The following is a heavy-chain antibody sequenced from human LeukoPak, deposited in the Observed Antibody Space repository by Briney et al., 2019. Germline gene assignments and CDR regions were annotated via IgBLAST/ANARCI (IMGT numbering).Heavy chain of an antibody. CDR1: GFTFSDYY. V-gene: IGHV3-11*01. D-gene: IGHD5-24*01. Sequence: GGSLRLSCAGAGFTFSDYYMIWIRQAPGKGLECVSYIDKSGSPRHYADSVKGRFTISRDNAKNSLFLQMNSLRAEDSAVYYCARDMGWLQLNYWGQGILVTVSS. J-gene: IGHJ4*02. CDR2: IDKSGSPR. CDR3: ARDMGWLQLNY.